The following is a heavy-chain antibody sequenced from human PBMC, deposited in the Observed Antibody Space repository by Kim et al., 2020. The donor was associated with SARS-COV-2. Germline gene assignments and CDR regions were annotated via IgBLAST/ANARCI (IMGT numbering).Heavy chain of an antibody. CDR2: INHSGST. CDR3: ARGAEGFDY. V-gene: IGHV4-34*01. J-gene: IGHJ4*02. Sequence: SETLSLTCAVYGGSFSGYYWSWIRQPPGKGLEWIGEINHSGSTNYNPSLKSRVTISVDTSKNQFSLKLSSVTAADTAVYYCARGAEGFDYWGQGTLVTVS. CDR1: GGSFSGYY.